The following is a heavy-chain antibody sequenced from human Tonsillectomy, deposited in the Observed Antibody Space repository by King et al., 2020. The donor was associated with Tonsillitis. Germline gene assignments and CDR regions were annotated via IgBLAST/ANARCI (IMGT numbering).Heavy chain of an antibody. CDR2: ISVTSSII. CDR3: ARQGPGGY. D-gene: IGHD1-14*01. J-gene: IGHJ4*02. CDR1: GFTFSDYS. V-gene: IGHV3-48*01. Sequence: VQLVQSGGDWVQPGGSLRLSCVASGFTFSDYSMHWVRQAPGKGLEWVSYISVTSSIIHYADSVRGRVTISRDNAKNALYLQMNSLRAGDTAVYYCARQGPGGYWGQGTLVTVSS.